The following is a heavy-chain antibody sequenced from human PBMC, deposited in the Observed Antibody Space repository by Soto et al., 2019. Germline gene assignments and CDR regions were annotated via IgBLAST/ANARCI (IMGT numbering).Heavy chain of an antibody. CDR1: GGSISSSSYY. J-gene: IGHJ6*02. CDR2: IYYSGST. Sequence: SETLSLTCTVSGGSISSSSYYWGWIRQPPGKGLEWIGSIYYSGSTYYNPSLKSRVTISVDTSKNQFSLKLSSVTAADTAVYYCARMTRDNYDFWSGNTYGMDVWGQGTTVTVSS. CDR3: ARMTRDNYDFWSGNTYGMDV. D-gene: IGHD3-3*01. V-gene: IGHV4-39*07.